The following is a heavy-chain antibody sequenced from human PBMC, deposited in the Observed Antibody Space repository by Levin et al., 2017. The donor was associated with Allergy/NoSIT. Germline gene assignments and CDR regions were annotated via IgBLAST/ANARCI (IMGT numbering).Heavy chain of an antibody. Sequence: GGSLRLSCAASGFTFSSYAMTWVRQAAGKGLEWVSVISSSGESTYYADSVKGRFTISRDNSQNTLHLQMNTLRAEDTAVYYCAKGGATILHAFDIWGQGSMVSVSS. CDR2: ISSSGEST. CDR1: GFTFSSYA. D-gene: IGHD5-24*01. CDR3: AKGGATILHAFDI. J-gene: IGHJ3*02. V-gene: IGHV3-23*01.